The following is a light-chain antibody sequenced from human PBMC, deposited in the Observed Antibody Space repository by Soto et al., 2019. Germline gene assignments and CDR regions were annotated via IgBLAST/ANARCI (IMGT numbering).Light chain of an antibody. J-gene: IGKJ5*01. Sequence: EIVLTQSPGTLSLSPGERATLSCRASQTVTSDYLAWYQQKPGQAPRLFIYDASNRATGIPARFSGSGSGTDFTLTISSLEPEDFAVYYCQQRSKWPITFGQGTRLE. CDR1: QTVTSDY. CDR2: DAS. CDR3: QQRSKWPIT. V-gene: IGKV3D-20*02.